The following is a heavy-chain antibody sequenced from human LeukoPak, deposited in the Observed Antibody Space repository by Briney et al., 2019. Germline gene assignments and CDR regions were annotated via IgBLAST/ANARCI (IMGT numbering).Heavy chain of an antibody. J-gene: IGHJ4*02. D-gene: IGHD5-18*01. Sequence: GSLRLSCAASGFTFSSYSMNWVRQPPGKGLEWIGEINHSGSTNYNPSLKSRVTISVDTSKNQFSLKLSSVTAADTAVYYCARGRRYSYGSRPLHFDYWGQGTPLTVSS. CDR1: GFTFSSYS. V-gene: IGHV4-34*01. CDR2: INHSGST. CDR3: ARGRRYSYGSRPLHFDY.